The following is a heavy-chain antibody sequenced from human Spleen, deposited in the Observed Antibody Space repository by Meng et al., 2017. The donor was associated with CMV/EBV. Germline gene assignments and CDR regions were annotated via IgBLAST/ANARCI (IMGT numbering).Heavy chain of an antibody. CDR2: ISADNGNT. D-gene: IGHD5-18*01. J-gene: IGHJ4*02. CDR1: GYTFANYG. Sequence: ASVKVSCKASGYTFANYGITWVRQAPGQGLEWMGWISADNGNTNYAQKLRGGVTMTTDTSTSTAYMELTSLRSDDTAVYYCARDQIQLWVSGEYYFDYWGQGTLVTVSS. V-gene: IGHV1-18*01. CDR3: ARDQIQLWVSGEYYFDY.